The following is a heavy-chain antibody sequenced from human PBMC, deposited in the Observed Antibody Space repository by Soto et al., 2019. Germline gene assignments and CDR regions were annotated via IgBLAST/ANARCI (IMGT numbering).Heavy chain of an antibody. D-gene: IGHD3-10*01. CDR3: VRQGIGDLHGLVDV. J-gene: IGHJ6*02. CDR1: SGPSRSHN. CDR2: IYHTGDT. V-gene: IGHV4-59*08. Sequence: QVQLQQSGPGLVKPSETLSLTCTVSSGPSRSHNWGWIRQPPGGGLEWIGYIYHTGDTSYNPSLSSRVTISADTPTNPISLTLRSVTAADTAVYYCVRQGIGDLHGLVDVWGQGTRVSVSS.